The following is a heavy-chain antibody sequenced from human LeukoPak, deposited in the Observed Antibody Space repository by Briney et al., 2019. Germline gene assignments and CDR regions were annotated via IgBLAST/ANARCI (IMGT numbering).Heavy chain of an antibody. CDR3: ARIAGGFDY. J-gene: IGHJ4*02. CDR1: GFTFSSYA. V-gene: IGHV3-30*04. CDR2: ISYDGSNI. Sequence: GGSLRLSCAASGFTFSSYAMHWVRQAPGKGLEWVAVISYDGSNIYYADSVKGRFTISRDNSKNTLYLQMNSLRAEDTAVYYCARIAGGFDYWGQGTLVTVSS. D-gene: IGHD2-15*01.